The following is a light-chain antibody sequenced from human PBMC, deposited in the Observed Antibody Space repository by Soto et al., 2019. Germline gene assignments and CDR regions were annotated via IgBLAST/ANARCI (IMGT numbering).Light chain of an antibody. V-gene: IGKV2-28*01. Sequence: DIVMTQSPLSLPVTPGEPASISCRSSQSLLHSNGYNYLDWYLQKPGQSPQLLIYLGSNRASGVPDRFSRSGSGTDFTLKISRMEAHDVGVYYCMQALQTPLTFGGGTKVEIK. J-gene: IGKJ4*01. CDR3: MQALQTPLT. CDR1: QSLLHSNGYNY. CDR2: LGS.